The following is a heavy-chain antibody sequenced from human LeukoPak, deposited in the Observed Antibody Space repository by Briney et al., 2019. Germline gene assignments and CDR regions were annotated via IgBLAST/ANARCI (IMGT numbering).Heavy chain of an antibody. CDR1: GFTFSSYA. J-gene: IGHJ4*02. D-gene: IGHD3-3*01. CDR3: ASDRGLRFLACSLDY. CDR2: ISYDGSNK. V-gene: IGHV3-30*04. Sequence: GRSLRLSCAASGFTFSSYAMHWVRQAPGKGLEWVAVISYDGSNKYYADSVKGRFTISRDNSKNTLYLQMNSLRAEDTAVYYCASDRGLRFLACSLDYWGQGTLVTVSS.